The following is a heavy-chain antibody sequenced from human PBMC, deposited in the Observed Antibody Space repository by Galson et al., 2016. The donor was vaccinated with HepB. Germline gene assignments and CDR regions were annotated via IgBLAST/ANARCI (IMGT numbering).Heavy chain of an antibody. J-gene: IGHJ4*02. D-gene: IGHD4-23*01. V-gene: IGHV3-11*06. CDR1: GFSFSDYY. CDR2: ITSGSTYT. Sequence: SLRLSCAASGFSFSDYYMAWIRQAPGKGLELISYITSGSTYTNHADSLKGRFTISRDDPKNSVYPQMYSLRADDTAVYFCARVRVSTTVVSRPIDYWGPGTLVTVSS. CDR3: ARVRVSTTVVSRPIDY.